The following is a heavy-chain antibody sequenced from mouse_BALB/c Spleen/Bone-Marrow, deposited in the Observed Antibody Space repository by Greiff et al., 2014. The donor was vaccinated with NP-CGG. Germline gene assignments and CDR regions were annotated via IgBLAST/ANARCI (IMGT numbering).Heavy chain of an antibody. J-gene: IGHJ2*01. V-gene: IGHV7-3*02. CDR1: GFTFTDYF. CDR2: IRNKANGYTT. Sequence: EVNLVESGGGLVQPGGSLRLFCTTSGFTFTDYFMTWVRQPPGKALEWLGFIRNKANGYTTEYNPSVKGRFTISRDTSQGILYLQMNTLRAEDSAIYFCARDYSGYFDFWGQGTTLTVSS. D-gene: IGHD5-1*01. CDR3: ARDYSGYFDF.